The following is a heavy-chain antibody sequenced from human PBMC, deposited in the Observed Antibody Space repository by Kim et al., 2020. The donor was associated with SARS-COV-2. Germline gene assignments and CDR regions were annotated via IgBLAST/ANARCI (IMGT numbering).Heavy chain of an antibody. Sequence: ASVKVSCKASGYTFTGYYIHWVRQAPGQGLEWMGRINPNTGGTNYAQKFQGRVTMTRDTSISTAYMELNRLTSDDTVVYYCARERSLVLGFWGQGTLVTV. D-gene: IGHD2-8*02. J-gene: IGHJ4*02. CDR3: ARERSLVLGF. CDR2: INPNTGGT. CDR1: GYTFTGYY. V-gene: IGHV1-2*05.